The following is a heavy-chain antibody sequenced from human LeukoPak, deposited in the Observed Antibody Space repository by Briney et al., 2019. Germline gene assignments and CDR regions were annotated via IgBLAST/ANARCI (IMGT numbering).Heavy chain of an antibody. Sequence: PSETLSLTCAASGYSISSSYWWGWIRQPPGKGLEWIGYIYYSGRTYYNPSLKSRVTMSVDTSKNQFSLKLSSVTAADTAVYYCASLRRATTGTTAYFDYWGQGTLVTVSS. CDR3: ASLRRATTGTTAYFDY. V-gene: IGHV4-28*01. D-gene: IGHD1-1*01. J-gene: IGHJ4*02. CDR2: IYYSGRT. CDR1: GYSISSSYW.